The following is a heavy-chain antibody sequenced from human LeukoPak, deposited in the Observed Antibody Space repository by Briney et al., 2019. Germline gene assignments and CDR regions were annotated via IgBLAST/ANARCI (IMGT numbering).Heavy chain of an antibody. J-gene: IGHJ4*02. Sequence: PSQTLSLTCTVSGGSINSADYYCSWVRQLPGQGLEWIGYLYYTGNTYYSPSLKSRVTISADTSKNRFSLRLSSVTAADTAVYYCARPSVLLHQFDYWGQGTLVTVSS. D-gene: IGHD2-15*01. CDR1: GGSINSADYY. CDR3: ARPSVLLHQFDY. V-gene: IGHV4-30-4*01. CDR2: LYYTGNT.